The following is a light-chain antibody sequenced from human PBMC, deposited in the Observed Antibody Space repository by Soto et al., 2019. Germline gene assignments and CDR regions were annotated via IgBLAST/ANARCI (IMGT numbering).Light chain of an antibody. Sequence: TQTPVSLSAAPGQPASISCKSSESLLRSDGKTYLSWYLQRPGQPPQLLIHELSSRLSGVPDRFSGSGSGKDFTMRISRVEPEDGGIYYCFQTFSLQLSFGGGTRLDIE. V-gene: IGKV2D-29*01. J-gene: IGKJ4*01. CDR1: ESLLRSDGKTY. CDR3: FQTFSLQLS. CDR2: ELS.